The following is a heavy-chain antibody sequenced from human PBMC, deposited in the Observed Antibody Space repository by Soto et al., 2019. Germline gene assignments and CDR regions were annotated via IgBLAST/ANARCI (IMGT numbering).Heavy chain of an antibody. J-gene: IGHJ6*02. D-gene: IGHD1-26*01. Sequence: GGSLRLSCAASGFTFSSYGMHWVRQAPGKGLEWVAVISYDGSNKYYADSVKGRFTISRDNSKNTLYLQMNSLRAEDTAVYYCAKLGSLKFGMDVWGQGTTVTVSS. V-gene: IGHV3-30*18. CDR1: GFTFSSYG. CDR2: ISYDGSNK. CDR3: AKLGSLKFGMDV.